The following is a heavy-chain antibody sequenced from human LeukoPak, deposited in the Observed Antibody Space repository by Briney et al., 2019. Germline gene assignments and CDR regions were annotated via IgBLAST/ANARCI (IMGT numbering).Heavy chain of an antibody. D-gene: IGHD1-26*01. J-gene: IGHJ4*02. V-gene: IGHV4-59*12. CDR3: ARELGSGSYRPLDY. Sequence: SETLSLTCTVSGGSISSYYWSWIRQPPGKGLEWIGYIYYSGSTNYNPSLKSRVTMSVDTSKNQFSLTLSSVTAADTAVYYCARELGSGSYRPLDYWGQGTLVTVSS. CDR2: IYYSGST. CDR1: GGSISSYY.